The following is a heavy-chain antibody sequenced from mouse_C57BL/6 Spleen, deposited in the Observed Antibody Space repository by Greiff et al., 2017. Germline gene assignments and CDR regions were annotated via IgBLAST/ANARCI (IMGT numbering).Heavy chain of an antibody. J-gene: IGHJ3*01. CDR1: GYTFTDYN. Sequence: LQQSGPELVKPGASVKMSCKASGYTFTDYNMHWVKQSHGKSLEWIGYINPNNGGTSYNQKFKGKATLTVNKSSSTAYMELRSLTSEDSAVYYCARGAFDYGSWFAYWGQGTLVTVSA. CDR2: INPNNGGT. V-gene: IGHV1-22*01. CDR3: ARGAFDYGSWFAY. D-gene: IGHD1-1*01.